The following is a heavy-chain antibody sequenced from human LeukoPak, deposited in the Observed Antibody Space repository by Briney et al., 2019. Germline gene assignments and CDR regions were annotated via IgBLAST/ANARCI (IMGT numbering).Heavy chain of an antibody. V-gene: IGHV3-23*01. CDR1: GFTFSGYA. Sequence: PGGSLRLSCAASGFTFSGYAMSWVRQAPGKGLEWVSAISGSGGSTYYADSVKGRFTISRDNSKNTLYLQMNSLRAEDTAVYYCAKDSYYGSGSYGLLDYWGQGALVTVSS. CDR3: AKDSYYGSGSYGLLDY. CDR2: ISGSGGST. D-gene: IGHD3-10*01. J-gene: IGHJ4*02.